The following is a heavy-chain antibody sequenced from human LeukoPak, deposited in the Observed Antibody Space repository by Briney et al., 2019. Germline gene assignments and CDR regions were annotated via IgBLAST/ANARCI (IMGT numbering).Heavy chain of an antibody. D-gene: IGHD3-10*01. CDR1: GHSLTSYW. J-gene: IGHJ4*02. CDR3: ARHGYYGSGSYYSFDY. V-gene: IGHV5-10-1*01. CDR2: IDPSDSYT. Sequence: GESLKISCKGSGHSLTSYWISWVRQMPGKGLEWMGRIDPSDSYTNYSPSFQGHVTISADKSISTAYLQWSSLKASDTAMYYCARHGYYGSGSYYSFDYWGQGTLVTVSS.